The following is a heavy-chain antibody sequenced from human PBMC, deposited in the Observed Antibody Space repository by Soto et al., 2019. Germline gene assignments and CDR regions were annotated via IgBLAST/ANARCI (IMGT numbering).Heavy chain of an antibody. V-gene: IGHV3-66*01. Sequence: EVQLAESGGGLVQPGGSLRLSCEASGFTVSNTYMNWVRQAPGKGLEWVSVLYSGGTTYYADSVKGRFTISIDNSKNTLYLQINSLRAEDTAVYYCARDRGGGFDAFDIWGQGTMVTVSS. CDR3: ARDRGGGFDAFDI. CDR2: LYSGGTT. D-gene: IGHD3-10*01. CDR1: GFTVSNTY. J-gene: IGHJ3*02.